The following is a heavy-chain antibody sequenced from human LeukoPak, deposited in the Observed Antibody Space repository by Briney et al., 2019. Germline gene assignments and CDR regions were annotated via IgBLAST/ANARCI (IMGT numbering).Heavy chain of an antibody. V-gene: IGHV3-48*01. J-gene: IGHJ4*02. D-gene: IGHD3-3*01. CDR1: GFTFSSYS. CDR2: ISSSSSTI. Sequence: PGGSLRLSCAASGFTFSSYSTNWVRQAPGKGLEWVSYISSSSSTIYYADSVKGRFTISRDNAKNSLYLQMNSLRVEDTAVYYCARAALLEWLAFDYWGQGTLVTVSS. CDR3: ARAALLEWLAFDY.